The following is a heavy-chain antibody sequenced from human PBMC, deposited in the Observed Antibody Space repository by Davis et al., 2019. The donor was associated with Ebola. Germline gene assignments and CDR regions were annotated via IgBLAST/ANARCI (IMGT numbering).Heavy chain of an antibody. D-gene: IGHD5-12*01. CDR3: AKDLDERSGYDSLYFDY. CDR2: ITSSGGKT. Sequence: GSLRLPCAASGITFSNYAMSWVRQAPGKGLQWVSAITSSGGKTYYADSVKGRFTISRDNSKNTLYLQMNSLRVEDTALYYCAKDLDERSGYDSLYFDYWGQGTLVTVSS. CDR1: GITFSNYA. V-gene: IGHV3-23*01. J-gene: IGHJ4*02.